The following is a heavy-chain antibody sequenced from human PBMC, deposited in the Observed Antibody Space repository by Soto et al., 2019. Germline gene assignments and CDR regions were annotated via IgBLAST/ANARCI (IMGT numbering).Heavy chain of an antibody. V-gene: IGHV4-31*03. CDR2: IYYSGST. CDR1: VAPIRSGGYY. Sequence: QVQLQESGTGLVKPSQTLSLTCTVSVAPIRSGGYYWVWIRQHPGEGLEWIGSIYYSGSTSYNPVLKRSVTISVDTSKSQFSLKLCSVTAADTAVYYWARESKYDTSGYRPWFAPWGQGTLVTVAS. J-gene: IGHJ5*01. CDR3: ARESKYDTSGYRPWFAP. D-gene: IGHD3-22*01.